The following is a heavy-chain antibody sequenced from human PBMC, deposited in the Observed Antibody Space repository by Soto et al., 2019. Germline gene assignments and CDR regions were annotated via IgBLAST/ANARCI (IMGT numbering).Heavy chain of an antibody. CDR3: TKLTSTYYSAMHV. CDR2: INAGSGDT. CDR1: GYTFTNYA. D-gene: IGHD2-21*02. Sequence: QVHLVQSGAEVKKPGASVKISCKASGYTFTNYAMHWVRLAPGQSLEWVGWINAGSGDTKISQKFQGRVTITTDTSANTAYMELSTLRAEDTAVYYCTKLTSTYYSAMHVWGQGTTVTVSS. J-gene: IGHJ6*02. V-gene: IGHV1-3*01.